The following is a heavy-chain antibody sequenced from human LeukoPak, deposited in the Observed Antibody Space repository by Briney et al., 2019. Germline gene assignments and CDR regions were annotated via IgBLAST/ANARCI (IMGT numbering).Heavy chain of an antibody. V-gene: IGHV1-69*05. J-gene: IGHJ6*03. D-gene: IGHD3-3*01. CDR1: GATFSTYA. Sequence: ASVKVSCKASGATFSTYAISWVRQAPGQGLEWMGGVIPKFGAANYAQKFQGRVTITTDESTSTAYRELNSLTSEDTAVYYCARGVVIASYYYYMDVWGKGTTVTVSS. CDR3: ARGVVIASYYYYMDV. CDR2: VIPKFGAA.